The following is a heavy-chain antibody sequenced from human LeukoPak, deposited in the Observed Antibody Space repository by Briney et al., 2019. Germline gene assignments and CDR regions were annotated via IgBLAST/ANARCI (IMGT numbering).Heavy chain of an antibody. Sequence: ASVNVSCKATGFTFTNYDINWVRQATGQGLEWMGWMNPINGNTGYAQKFQGRVTMTRDTSISTAYMELRSLTSEDTAVYYCVRDGEGVAISVNYWFAPWGQGTLVTVSS. CDR2: MNPINGNT. J-gene: IGHJ5*02. V-gene: IGHV1-8*01. CDR1: GFTFTNYD. D-gene: IGHD3-10*01. CDR3: VRDGEGVAISVNYWFAP.